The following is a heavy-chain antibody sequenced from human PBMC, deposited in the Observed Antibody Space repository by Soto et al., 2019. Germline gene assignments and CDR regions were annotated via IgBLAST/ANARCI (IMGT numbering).Heavy chain of an antibody. CDR2: MNPNSGNT. D-gene: IGHD6-6*01. J-gene: IGHJ6*02. Sequence: GASVKVSFKASGYTFTSYDINWGRQATGQGLEWMGWMNPNSGNTGYAQKFQGRVTMTRNTSISTAYMELSSLRSEDTAVYYCARQPHYKYSSSSGSGYYYYYGMDVWGQGTTVTVSS. V-gene: IGHV1-8*01. CDR1: GYTFTSYD. CDR3: ARQPHYKYSSSSGSGYYYYYGMDV.